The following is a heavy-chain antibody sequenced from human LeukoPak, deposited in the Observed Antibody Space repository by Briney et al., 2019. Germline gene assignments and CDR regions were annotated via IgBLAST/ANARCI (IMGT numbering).Heavy chain of an antibody. D-gene: IGHD2-21*02. CDR3: ASYTLAVTANSGAFDI. CDR2: INPKSGNT. CDR1: GYIFSTYD. Sequence: GAPVKVSCKAAGYIFSTYDINWVRRATGQGLEWRGWINPKSGNTGYTQKFQGRVTITRNTSVSTVYMELSSLRSEDTAVYYCASYTLAVTANSGAFDIWGQGTMVTVSS. J-gene: IGHJ3*02. V-gene: IGHV1-8*03.